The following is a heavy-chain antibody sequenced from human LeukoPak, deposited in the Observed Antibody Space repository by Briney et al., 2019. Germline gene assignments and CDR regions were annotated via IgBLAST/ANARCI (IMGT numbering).Heavy chain of an antibody. D-gene: IGHD3-10*01. V-gene: IGHV3-66*02. Sequence: PGGSLRLSCAASGFTDSSNYMSWVRQAPGKGLEWVSVIYSGGSTYYADSVKGRFTISRDNSKNTLYLQMNSLRAEDTAVYYCARESSITMVRGVIGYWGQGTLVTVSS. CDR3: ARESSITMVRGVIGY. CDR2: IYSGGST. CDR1: GFTDSSNY. J-gene: IGHJ4*02.